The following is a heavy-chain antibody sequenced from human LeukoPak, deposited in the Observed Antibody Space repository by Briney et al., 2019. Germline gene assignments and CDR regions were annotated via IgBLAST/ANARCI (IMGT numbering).Heavy chain of an antibody. V-gene: IGHV4-38-2*02. CDR3: ARSEDTAIRFDY. D-gene: IGHD5-18*01. Sequence: SETLSLTCTVSGYSISSGYYWGWIRQPPGKGLEWIGSIYHSGSTYYNPSLKSRVTISVDTSKNQFSLKLSSVTAADTAVYYCARSEDTAIRFDYWGQGTLVTVSS. J-gene: IGHJ4*02. CDR1: GYSISSGYY. CDR2: IYHSGST.